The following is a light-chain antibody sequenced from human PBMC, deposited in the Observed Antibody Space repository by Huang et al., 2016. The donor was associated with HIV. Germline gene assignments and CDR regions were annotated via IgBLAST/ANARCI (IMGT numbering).Light chain of an antibody. CDR1: QDISNY. CDR3: QQYDNLPRFT. CDR2: DAF. J-gene: IGKJ3*01. V-gene: IGKV1-33*01. Sequence: DIQMTQSPSSLSASVGDRVTITCQASQDISNYLNWYQQTPGKAPKLLIYDAFNLETGVASRFSGSGSGTDFTFTISSLQPEDIATYYCQQYDNLPRFTFGPGTKVDIK.